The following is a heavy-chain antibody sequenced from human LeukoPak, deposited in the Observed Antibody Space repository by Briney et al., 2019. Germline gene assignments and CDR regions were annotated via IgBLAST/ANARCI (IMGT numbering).Heavy chain of an antibody. J-gene: IGHJ6*03. Sequence: ASVKVSCKASGYTFTNYAISWVRQAPGQGLEWMGWISAYDGNTNYAQKLQGRVTMTTDTSTSTAYVELRSLRSDDTAVYYCARRGGDCSGGSCYWDYYYYMDVWGKGTTVTVSS. D-gene: IGHD2-15*01. V-gene: IGHV1-18*01. CDR3: ARRGGDCSGGSCYWDYYYYMDV. CDR2: ISAYDGNT. CDR1: GYTFTNYA.